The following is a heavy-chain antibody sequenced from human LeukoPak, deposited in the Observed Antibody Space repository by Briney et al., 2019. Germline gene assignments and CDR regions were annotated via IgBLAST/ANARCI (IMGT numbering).Heavy chain of an antibody. J-gene: IGHJ4*02. CDR3: AREKDRLFDY. CDR2: IYSGGST. Sequence: PGGSLRLSCAASGFTVSSNYMSWVRQAPGKGLEWVSVIYSGGSTYYADSAKGRFTISRDNSKNTLYLQMNSLRAEDTAVYYCAREKDRLFDYWGQGTLVTVSS. V-gene: IGHV3-53*01. CDR1: GFTVSSNY.